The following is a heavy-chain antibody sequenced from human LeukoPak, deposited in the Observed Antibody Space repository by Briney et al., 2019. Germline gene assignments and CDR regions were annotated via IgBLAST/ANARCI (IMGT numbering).Heavy chain of an antibody. CDR3: ARNGGNSDFDY. J-gene: IGHJ4*02. Sequence: SETLSLTCAVYGGSFSGYYWSWIRQPSGKGLEWIGYIYYSGSTNYNPSLKSRVTMLLDKSKNQFSLKLSSVTAADTAVYYCARNGGNSDFDYWGQGTLVTVSS. V-gene: IGHV4-34*10. D-gene: IGHD4-23*01. CDR2: IYYSGST. CDR1: GGSFSGYY.